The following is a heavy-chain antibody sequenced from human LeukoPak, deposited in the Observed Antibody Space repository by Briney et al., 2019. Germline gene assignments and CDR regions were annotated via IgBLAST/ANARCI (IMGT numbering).Heavy chain of an antibody. J-gene: IGHJ4*02. CDR3: ARDRGTWNDDGFDY. V-gene: IGHV4-59*10. CDR1: GGSFSGYY. D-gene: IGHD1-1*01. Sequence: SETLSLTCAVYGGSFSGYYWSWIRQPPGKGLEWIGRIYISGSTNYNPSLKSRVTMSVDTSKNQFSLKLSSVTAADTAVYYCARDRGTWNDDGFDYWGQGTLVTVSS. CDR2: IYISGST.